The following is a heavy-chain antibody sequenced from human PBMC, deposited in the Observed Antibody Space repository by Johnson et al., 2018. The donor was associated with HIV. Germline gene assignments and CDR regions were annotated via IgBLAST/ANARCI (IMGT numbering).Heavy chain of an antibody. V-gene: IGHV3-7*04. CDR2: IKQDGSEK. J-gene: IGHJ3*02. CDR3: ARAYYTFWSGYDAFDI. Sequence: EVQLVESGGGVVQPGRSLRLSCAASGFTFSSYWMTWVRQAPGKGLEWVANIKQDGSEKYYVDSVKGRFTISRDNAKNSLYVQMNSLRAEDTAVYYCARAYYTFWSGYDAFDIWGQGTMVTVSS. CDR1: GFTFSSYW. D-gene: IGHD3-3*01.